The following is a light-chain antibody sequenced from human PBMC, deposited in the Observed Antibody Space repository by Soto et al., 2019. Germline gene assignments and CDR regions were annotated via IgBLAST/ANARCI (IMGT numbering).Light chain of an antibody. Sequence: QSALTQPRSVSGSPGQSVTISCTGTSSDVGAYNDVSWYQQHPGKAPKLMTYDVSKRPSGVPDRFSGSKSGNTASLTISGLQAEDEADYYCCSYADNYSYVFGTGTKVTVL. J-gene: IGLJ1*01. V-gene: IGLV2-11*01. CDR1: SSDVGAYND. CDR3: CSYADNYSYV. CDR2: DVS.